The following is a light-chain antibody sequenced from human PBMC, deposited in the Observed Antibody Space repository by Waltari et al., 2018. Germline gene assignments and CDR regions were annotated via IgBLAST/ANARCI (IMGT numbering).Light chain of an antibody. J-gene: IGLJ2*01. CDR1: NIGVKS. V-gene: IGLV3-21*04. Sequence: SSVLTQPPSVSLAPGKTASITCGGNNIGVKSVHWYQQRPGQAPVLVIYDDSARPSGIPGRFSGSNSGNTATLTISRVEAGDGADYYCQVWDSNTNHVIFGGGTKLTVL. CDR2: DDS. CDR3: QVWDSNTNHVI.